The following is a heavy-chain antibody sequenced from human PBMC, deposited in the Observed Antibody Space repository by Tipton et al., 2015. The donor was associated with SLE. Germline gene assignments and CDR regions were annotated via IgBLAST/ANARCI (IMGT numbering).Heavy chain of an antibody. CDR2: IYYSGST. CDR1: GGSISSSSYY. J-gene: IGHJ5*02. V-gene: IGHV4-39*07. D-gene: IGHD2-21*01. CDR3: ARAGGGDSNWFDP. Sequence: TLSLTCTVSGGSISSSSYYWGWIRQPPGKGLEWIGSIYYSGSTYYNPSLKSRVTISVDTSKNQFSLQLSSVTAADTAVYYCARAGGGDSNWFDPWGQGTLVTVSS.